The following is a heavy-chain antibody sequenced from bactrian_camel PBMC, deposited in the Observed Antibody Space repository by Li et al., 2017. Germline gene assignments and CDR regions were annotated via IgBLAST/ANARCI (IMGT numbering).Heavy chain of an antibody. Sequence: HVQLVESGGGSAQAGGSLRLSCTGSRFSIDDYDVGWYRQAPGNECELVSTITSDGDTYYGDPVKGRFTISRDKAKDAVYLQMNSLKPEDTAVYYCVADSIGLDNLRYDCYSGIVNRPTGQGTQVTVS. CDR1: RFSIDDYD. D-gene: IGHD3*01. J-gene: IGHJ4*01. CDR2: ITSDGDT. V-gene: IGHV3S55*01.